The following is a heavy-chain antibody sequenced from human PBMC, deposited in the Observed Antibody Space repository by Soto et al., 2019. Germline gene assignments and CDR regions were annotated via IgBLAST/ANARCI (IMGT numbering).Heavy chain of an antibody. CDR3: ARDDSGYGDYYYMDV. V-gene: IGHV3-53*04. CDR1: GFTVSTNY. CDR2: IYSGGST. J-gene: IGHJ6*03. D-gene: IGHD5-12*01. Sequence: GGSLTLSCAASGFTVSTNYTSWVRQAPGKGLELVLVIYSGGSTSYADSVKGRFTISRHNSKNTLYLQMNSLRAEDTAVYYCARDDSGYGDYYYMDVWGKGTTVNVSS.